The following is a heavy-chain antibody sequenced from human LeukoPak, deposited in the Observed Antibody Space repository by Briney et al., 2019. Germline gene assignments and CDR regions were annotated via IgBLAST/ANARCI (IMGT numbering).Heavy chain of an antibody. CDR1: AYTFTGYF. Sequence: ASVKVSCKASAYTFTGYFLHWVRQAPGQGLEWMGWINPNSGGTNYAQKFQGRVTMTRDTSISTAYMESSSLRSDDTAVYYCARVDTSTWDSFDSWGQGTLITVSS. V-gene: IGHV1-2*02. D-gene: IGHD6-13*01. J-gene: IGHJ4*02. CDR2: INPNSGGT. CDR3: ARVDTSTWDSFDS.